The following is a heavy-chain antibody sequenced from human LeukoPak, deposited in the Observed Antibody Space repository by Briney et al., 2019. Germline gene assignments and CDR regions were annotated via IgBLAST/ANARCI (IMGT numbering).Heavy chain of an antibody. D-gene: IGHD1-1*01. CDR2: IRHDGSNK. CDR3: PRVVGLSTDYYYYHMEV. Sequence: PGGSLRLSCAVSGFTFSSYAMHWVRQAPGKGLEWVAVIRHDGSNKYYADSVKGRFTISRDNAKNSLYLQMNSLRAEDTAVYYCPRVVGLSTDYYYYHMEVWGEGTGVTISS. J-gene: IGHJ6*03. CDR1: GFTFSSYA. V-gene: IGHV3-30*04.